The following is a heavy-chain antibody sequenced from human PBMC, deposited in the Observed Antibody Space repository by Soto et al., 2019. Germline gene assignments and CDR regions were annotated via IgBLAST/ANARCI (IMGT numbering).Heavy chain of an antibody. CDR3: ARVSRFSWFDP. CDR2: IYYSGST. D-gene: IGHD6-13*01. CDR1: GGSISSGGYY. J-gene: IGHJ5*02. Sequence: PSETLSLTCTVSGGSISSGGYYWSWIRQHPGKGLEWIGYIYYSGSTYYNPSLKSRVTISVDTSKNQFSLKLSSVTAADTAVYYCARVSRFSWFDPWGQGTLVTVSS. V-gene: IGHV4-31*03.